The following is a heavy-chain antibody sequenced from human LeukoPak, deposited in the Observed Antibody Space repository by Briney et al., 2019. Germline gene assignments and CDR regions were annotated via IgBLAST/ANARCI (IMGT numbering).Heavy chain of an antibody. D-gene: IGHD3-3*01. Sequence: GRSLRLSCAASGFIFGNYAMHWVRQAPGKGLEWVAVIWSDGSTKFYVDSVKGRFIISRDDLKNTLYLQMNSLRVEDTAVYYCAKGSGVEGINESFYFAIFDYWGQGTPVTVSS. CDR3: AKGSGVEGINESFYFAIFDY. CDR2: IWSDGSTK. J-gene: IGHJ4*02. CDR1: GFIFGNYA. V-gene: IGHV3-33*06.